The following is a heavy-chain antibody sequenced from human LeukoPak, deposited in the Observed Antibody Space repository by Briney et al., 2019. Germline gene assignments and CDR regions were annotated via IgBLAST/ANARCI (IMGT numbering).Heavy chain of an antibody. V-gene: IGHV4-59*01. CDR1: GGSMSSYY. D-gene: IGHD4-17*01. J-gene: IGHJ4*02. CDR2: IYYSGGT. Sequence: SETLSLTCTVSGGSMSSYYWSWIRQPPGKGLEWIGYIYYSGGTNYNPSLNGRVTISIDTSKNQLSLRLSSVTAADTAVYYCARDRDGNYGDYSPSDYWGQGILVTVSS. CDR3: ARDRDGNYGDYSPSDY.